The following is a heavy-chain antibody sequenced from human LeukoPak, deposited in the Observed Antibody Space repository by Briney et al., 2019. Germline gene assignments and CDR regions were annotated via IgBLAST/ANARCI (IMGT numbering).Heavy chain of an antibody. CDR2: IYYDGRT. CDR1: GDSINSNVYY. Sequence: TSSETLSLTCTVSGDSINSNVYYWGWIRQTPGKGLEWIGNIYYDGRTSSNPSLKSRFTLYIDTSKNQFSLNLFSVTAADTAVYYCARRLRSGDPAFFDYWGQGTLVTVSS. V-gene: IGHV4-39*01. CDR3: ARRLRSGDPAFFDY. D-gene: IGHD4-17*01. J-gene: IGHJ4*02.